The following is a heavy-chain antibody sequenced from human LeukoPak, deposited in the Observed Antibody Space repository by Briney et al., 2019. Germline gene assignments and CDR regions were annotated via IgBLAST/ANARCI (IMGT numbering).Heavy chain of an antibody. J-gene: IGHJ4*02. Sequence: SVKVSCKASGGSFSNYAISWVRQAPGQGLQWMGGIIPNFGAPNYAQKFQGRVTITADESTSTAYMELSSLRSEDTAVYYCARDRYYDSGGYFSAENFDYWGQGTLVTVSS. CDR3: ARDRYYDSGGYFSAENFDY. D-gene: IGHD3-22*01. CDR1: GGSFSNYA. CDR2: IIPNFGAP. V-gene: IGHV1-69*01.